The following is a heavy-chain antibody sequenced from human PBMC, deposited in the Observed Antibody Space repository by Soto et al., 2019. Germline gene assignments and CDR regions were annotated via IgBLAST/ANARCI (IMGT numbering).Heavy chain of an antibody. D-gene: IGHD1-26*01. J-gene: IGHJ5*02. Sequence: KSSETLSLTCTVSGDSLSLYYWSWIRLSPGKGLEWIGYIYSTGSSNQNPSLRDRVAVSADASKNQFYLTLTSMTAADTAVYYCARGERKVHWRPYFDTWGQGIQVTVSS. CDR2: IYSTGSS. CDR3: ARGERKVHWRPYFDT. V-gene: IGHV4-59*01. CDR1: GDSLSLYY.